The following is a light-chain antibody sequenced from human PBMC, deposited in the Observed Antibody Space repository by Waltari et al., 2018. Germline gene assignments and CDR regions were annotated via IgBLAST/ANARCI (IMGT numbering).Light chain of an antibody. CDR3: QAWDSSTHVV. CDR2: QDS. CDR1: KLGDKY. Sequence: SYELTQPPSVSVSPGQTASITCSGDKLGDKYVCWYQQKPGQSPVLVIYQDSKRPSGIPERFSGSKSGNQGTLTISGTQAMDEADYYCQAWDSSTHVVFGGGTKLTVL. J-gene: IGLJ2*01. V-gene: IGLV3-1*01.